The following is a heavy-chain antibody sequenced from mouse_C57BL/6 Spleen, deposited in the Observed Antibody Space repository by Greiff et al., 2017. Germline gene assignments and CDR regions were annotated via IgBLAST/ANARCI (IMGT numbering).Heavy chain of an antibody. CDR1: GYSFTDYN. CDR2: INPNYGTT. CDR3: ARGGYYGLAY. V-gene: IGHV1-39*01. D-gene: IGHD1-1*01. Sequence: VQLQQSGPELVKPGASVKISCKASGYSFTDYNMNWVKQSTGKSLEWIGVINPNYGTTSYNPKFKGKATLTVDQSSSTAYMQLNSLTSEDSAVXYSARGGYYGLAYWGEGTLVTVSA. J-gene: IGHJ3*01.